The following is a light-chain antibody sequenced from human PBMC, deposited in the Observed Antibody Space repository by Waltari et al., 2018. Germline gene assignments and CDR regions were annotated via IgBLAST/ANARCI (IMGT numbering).Light chain of an antibody. CDR3: QSYDSSLTGSWV. CDR1: GSNIGAGYD. CDR2: GNT. J-gene: IGLJ3*02. V-gene: IGLV1-40*01. Sequence: QSVLTRPPSVSGAPGQRVTISCTGSGSNIGAGYDVHWYQQLPGTAPTLLIYGNTNRPSGVPDRFSGSKSGTSGSLAITGLQAEDEAYYYCQSYDSSLTGSWVFGGGTKLTVL.